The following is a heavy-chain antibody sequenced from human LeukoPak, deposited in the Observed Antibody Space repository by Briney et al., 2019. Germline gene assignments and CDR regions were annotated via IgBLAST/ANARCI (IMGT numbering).Heavy chain of an antibody. J-gene: IGHJ4*02. CDR2: INHSGST. CDR3: ARTGTVGYYFDY. CDR1: GGSFSGYY. D-gene: IGHD4-23*01. V-gene: IGHV4-34*01. Sequence: SETLSLTCAVYGGSFSGYYWSWIRQPPGKGLEWIGEINHSGSTNYNPSLKSRVTISVDTSKNQFSLKLSSVTAADTAVYYCARTGTVGYYFDYWGQGTLVTVSS.